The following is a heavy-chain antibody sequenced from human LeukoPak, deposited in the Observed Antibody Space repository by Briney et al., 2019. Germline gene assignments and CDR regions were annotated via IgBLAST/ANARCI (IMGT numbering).Heavy chain of an antibody. Sequence: GGSLRLSCAASGFTFSNAWMSWVRQAPGKGLEWVGRIESKTDGGTTDYAAPVKGRFTISRDDSKNTLYLQMNSLKTEDTAVYYCTTGGRIWGQGTMVTVSS. CDR3: TTGGRI. J-gene: IGHJ3*02. V-gene: IGHV3-15*04. CDR2: IESKTDGGTT. CDR1: GFTFSNAW.